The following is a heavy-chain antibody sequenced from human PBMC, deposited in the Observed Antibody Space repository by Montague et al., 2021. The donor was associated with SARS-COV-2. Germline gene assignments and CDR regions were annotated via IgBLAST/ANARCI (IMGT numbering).Heavy chain of an antibody. V-gene: IGHV6-1*01. CDR2: TYYRSKWHN. CDR3: ARGWVATIPHMDN. Sequence: CAISGDSVSSNSAAWNWIRQSPSRGLEWLGRTYYRSKWHNDYAVSVKSRITINPDTSKNQFSLQLKSVTPEDTAVYYCARGWVATIPHMDNWGQGSSVIVSS. D-gene: IGHD5-12*01. CDR1: GDSVSSNSAA. J-gene: IGHJ4*02.